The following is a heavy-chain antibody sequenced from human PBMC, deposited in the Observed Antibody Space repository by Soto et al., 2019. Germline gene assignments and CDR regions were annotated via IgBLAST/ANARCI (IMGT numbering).Heavy chain of an antibody. CDR3: ARGPRLRLGELSLFAFDI. J-gene: IGHJ3*02. V-gene: IGHV3-21*01. D-gene: IGHD3-16*02. CDR2: ISSSSYI. CDR1: GFTFSSYS. Sequence: GGSLRLSCAASGFTFSSYSMNWVRQAPGKGLEWVSSISSSSYIYYADSVKGRFTISRDNAKNSLYLQMNSLRAEDTAVYYCARGPRLRLGELSLFAFDIWGQGTMVTVSS.